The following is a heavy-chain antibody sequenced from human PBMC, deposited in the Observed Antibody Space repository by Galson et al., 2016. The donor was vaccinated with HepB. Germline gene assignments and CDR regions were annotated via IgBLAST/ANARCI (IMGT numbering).Heavy chain of an antibody. CDR3: VGYGGNSV. D-gene: IGHD4-23*01. V-gene: IGHV3-53*01. Sequence: SLRLSCAVAGFSVSAHHVGWFRQTPGKGLECASVLYGGGGTYYSDSVRGRFSVSRDNSNNIVYLHMNSLRVDDPAVYYCVGYGGNSVWGRGTLVTVAS. CDR2: LYGGGGT. CDR1: GFSVSAHH. J-gene: IGHJ4*02.